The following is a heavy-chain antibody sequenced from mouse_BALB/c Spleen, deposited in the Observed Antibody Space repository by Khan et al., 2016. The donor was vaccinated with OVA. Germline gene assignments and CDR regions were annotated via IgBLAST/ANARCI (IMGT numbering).Heavy chain of an antibody. CDR3: ASGGDGYHYDAMDY. D-gene: IGHD2-3*01. V-gene: IGHV1-20*02. CDR2: INPYNGDT. Sequence: EGERVESGPELVKPGASVKISCKASGYSFTGYFMNWVMQSHGKSLEWIGRINPYNGDTFYNQKFKGKATLTVDKSSSTAHMELRSLASEDSAVYYCASGGDGYHYDAMDYWGQGTSVTVSS. J-gene: IGHJ4*01. CDR1: GYSFTGYF.